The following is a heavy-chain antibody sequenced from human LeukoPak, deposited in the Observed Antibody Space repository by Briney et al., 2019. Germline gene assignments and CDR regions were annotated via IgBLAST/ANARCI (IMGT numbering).Heavy chain of an antibody. D-gene: IGHD3-3*01. J-gene: IGHJ4*02. CDR3: ARGARGWSGFDY. Sequence: KPSETLSLTCSVSGGSISSYYWSWIRQPAGKGREWIGRIYTTGNTDYNPSLKSRVTMSVDTSKNQFSLNLSSVTAADTAVYYCARGARGWSGFDYWGQGTLVTVSS. V-gene: IGHV4-4*07. CDR2: IYTTGNT. CDR1: GGSISSYY.